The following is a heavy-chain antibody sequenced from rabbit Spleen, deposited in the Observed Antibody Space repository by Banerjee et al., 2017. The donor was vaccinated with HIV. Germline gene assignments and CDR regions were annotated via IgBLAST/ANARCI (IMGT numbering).Heavy chain of an antibody. CDR1: GVSFSGDSY. Sequence: YLEESGGDLVKPGASLTLTCIASGVSFSGDSYMCWVRQAPGKGLEWIVCIDSGSSGFTYFASWAKGRFTFSKTSSTTVTLQMTSLTVADTATYFCARDLAGVIGWNFGWWGPGTLVTVS. V-gene: IGHV1S40*01. CDR2: IDSGSSGFT. D-gene: IGHD4-1*01. CDR3: ARDLAGVIGWNFGW. J-gene: IGHJ4*01.